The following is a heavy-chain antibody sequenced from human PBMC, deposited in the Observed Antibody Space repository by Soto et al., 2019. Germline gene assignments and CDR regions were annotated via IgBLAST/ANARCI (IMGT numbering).Heavy chain of an antibody. Sequence: GGSLRLSCAGSGFTFRNSEMFWVRQAPGKGLEWVSKINYSGSNIYYSKSVKGRFTISRDNAKNSLYLQMNSLTDEDTAIYFCASEALCGADCYFFEYWGPGTLVTVS. J-gene: IGHJ4*02. CDR1: GFTFRNSE. CDR2: INYSGSNI. CDR3: ASEALCGADCYFFEY. V-gene: IGHV3-48*03. D-gene: IGHD2-21*02.